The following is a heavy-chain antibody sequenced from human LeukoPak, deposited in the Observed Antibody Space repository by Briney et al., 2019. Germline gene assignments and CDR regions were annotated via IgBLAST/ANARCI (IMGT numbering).Heavy chain of an antibody. CDR1: GGSISSGGYS. Sequence: SETLSPTCAVSGGSISSGGYSWSWIRQPPGKGLGWIGYIYHSGSTYYNPSLKSRVTISVDRSKNQFSLKLSSVTAADTAVYYCARMVWGSGSYPYWFDPWGQGTLVTVSS. CDR2: IYHSGST. J-gene: IGHJ5*02. CDR3: ARMVWGSGSYPYWFDP. D-gene: IGHD3-10*01. V-gene: IGHV4-30-2*01.